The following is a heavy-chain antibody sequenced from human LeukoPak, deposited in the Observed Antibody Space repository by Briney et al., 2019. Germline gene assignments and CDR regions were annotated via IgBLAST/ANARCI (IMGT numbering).Heavy chain of an antibody. D-gene: IGHD3-3*01. CDR1: GFTFSSYG. Sequence: GGSLRLSCAASGFTFSSYGMSWVRQAPGKGLEWVSAISGSGGSTYYADSVKGRFTISRDNSKNTLYLQMNSLRAEDTAVYYCAKGLSYYDFWSGTVYYFDYWGQGTLVTVSS. CDR3: AKGLSYYDFWSGTVYYFDY. V-gene: IGHV3-23*01. J-gene: IGHJ4*02. CDR2: ISGSGGST.